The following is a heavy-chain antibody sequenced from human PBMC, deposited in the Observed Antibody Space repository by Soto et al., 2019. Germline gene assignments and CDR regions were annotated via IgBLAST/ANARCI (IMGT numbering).Heavy chain of an antibody. V-gene: IGHV3-23*01. Sequence: PVGSLRLSCAASGFTFTTYVVSWVRQATGKGLEWVSTSSDSGGSTYYADSVKGRFTISRDNSKNTLYLQMNSLRADDTAVYYCAKDLCIYSSGSCYFDYWGQGTLVAVSS. CDR2: SSDSGGST. CDR3: AKDLCIYSSGSCYFDY. J-gene: IGHJ4*02. D-gene: IGHD6-19*01. CDR1: GFTFTTYV.